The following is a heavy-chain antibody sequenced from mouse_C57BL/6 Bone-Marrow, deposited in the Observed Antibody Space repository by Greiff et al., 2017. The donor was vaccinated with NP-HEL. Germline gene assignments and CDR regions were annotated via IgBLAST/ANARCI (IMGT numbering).Heavy chain of an antibody. V-gene: IGHV1-55*01. Sequence: QVQLQQPGAELVKPGASVKMSCKASGYTFTSYWITWVKQRPGQGLEWIGDIYPGSGSTNYNEKFKSKATLTVDTSSSTAYMQLSSLTSEDSAVYYCARCPMYYYGSPYFDYWGQGTTLTVSS. CDR3: ARCPMYYYGSPYFDY. J-gene: IGHJ2*01. CDR1: GYTFTSYW. D-gene: IGHD1-1*01. CDR2: IYPGSGST.